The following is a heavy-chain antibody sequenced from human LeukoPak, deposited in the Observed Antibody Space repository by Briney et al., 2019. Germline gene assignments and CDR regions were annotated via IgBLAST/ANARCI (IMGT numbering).Heavy chain of an antibody. CDR3: VGVVIDSSGSYYSFFDY. D-gene: IGHD3-22*01. CDR1: GYTFTYYD. CDR2: MNPHNGNT. V-gene: IGHV1-8*01. J-gene: IGHJ4*02. Sequence: ASVKVSCKASGYTFTYYDINWVRQATGQGLEWMGWMNPHNGNTGYAQKFQGTVTMTRDTSISTAYMELSSLRSEDTAVYYCVGVVIDSSGSYYSFFDYWGQGTLVTVSS.